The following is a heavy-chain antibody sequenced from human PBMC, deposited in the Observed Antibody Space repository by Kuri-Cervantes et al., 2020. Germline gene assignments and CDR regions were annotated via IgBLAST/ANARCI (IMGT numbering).Heavy chain of an antibody. D-gene: IGHD6-13*01. CDR3: ARDHSRTWFLHFDY. J-gene: IGHJ4*02. CDR1: GFMFSNYG. CDR2: IYFDGRNK. V-gene: IGHV3-30*02. Sequence: GESLKISCAASGFMFSNYGIHWVRQAPGKGLEWVAIIYFDGRNKYYADPVKGRFTISRDNSKNTLYLQMDSLRAEDTAVYYCARDHSRTWFLHFDYWGQGTLVTVSS.